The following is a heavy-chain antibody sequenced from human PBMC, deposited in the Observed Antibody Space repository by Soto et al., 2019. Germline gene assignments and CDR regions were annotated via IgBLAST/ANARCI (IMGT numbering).Heavy chain of an antibody. CDR1: GATFSRDT. J-gene: IGHJ4*02. V-gene: IGHV1-69*08. CDR3: ARDQTGFDY. Sequence: QVHLVQSGAEVKKPGSSVKVSCKASGATFSRDTFSWVRQAPGQGLEWVGRITPVLGVEIYAQRFQGRVTITADTSATTVYMELSSLTAEATAMYFCARDQTGFDYWGQGTLVTVSS. CDR2: ITPVLGVE.